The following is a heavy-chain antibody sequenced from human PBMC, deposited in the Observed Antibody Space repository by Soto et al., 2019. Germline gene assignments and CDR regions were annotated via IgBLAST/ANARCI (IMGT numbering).Heavy chain of an antibody. CDR3: GRSSSRRDFWSGYYPPYYMDV. V-gene: IGHV4-59*01. D-gene: IGHD3-3*01. CDR1: GGSISSYY. CDR2: IYYSGST. Sequence: SETLSLTCTVSGGSISSYYWSWIRQPPGKGLEWIGYIYYSGSTNYNPSLKSRVTISVDTSKNQFSLKLSSVTAADTAVYYCGRSSSRRDFWSGYYPPYYMDVWGKGTTVNVSS. J-gene: IGHJ6*03.